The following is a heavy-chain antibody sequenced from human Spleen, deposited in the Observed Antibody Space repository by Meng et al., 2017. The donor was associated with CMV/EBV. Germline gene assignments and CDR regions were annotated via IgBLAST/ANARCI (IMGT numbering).Heavy chain of an antibody. D-gene: IGHD2-21*01. Sequence: ASVKVSCKASGYAFTDYYMHWVRQAPGQGLEWMGWLSPNSGDTKLAQKFQGRVTLTRDTSINTAYMEVTRLTPDDTAVYYCARDLEGRFGDPGYFDFWGQGTRVTVSS. V-gene: IGHV1-2*02. CDR2: LSPNSGDT. CDR1: GYAFTDYY. J-gene: IGHJ4*02. CDR3: ARDLEGRFGDPGYFDF.